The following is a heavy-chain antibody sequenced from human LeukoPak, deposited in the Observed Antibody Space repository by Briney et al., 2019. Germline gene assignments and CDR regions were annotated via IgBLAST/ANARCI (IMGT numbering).Heavy chain of an antibody. CDR3: AHPVQESVAGYWFDP. J-gene: IGHJ5*02. CDR2: ISGSGGST. D-gene: IGHD6-19*01. CDR1: GFTFSSYA. Sequence: SGGSLRLSCAASGFTFSSYAMSWVRQAPGKGLEWVSAISGSGGSTYYADSVKGRFTISRDNSKNTLYLQMNSLRAEDTAVYYCAHPVQESVAGYWFDPWGQGTLVTVSS. V-gene: IGHV3-23*01.